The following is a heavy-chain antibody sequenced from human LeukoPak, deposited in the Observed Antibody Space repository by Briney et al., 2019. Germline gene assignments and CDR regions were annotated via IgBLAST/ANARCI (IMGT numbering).Heavy chain of an antibody. CDR2: IIPIFGTA. J-gene: IGHJ4*02. Sequence: SVKVSCKASGGTFSSYAISWVRQAPGQGLEWMGGIIPIFGTANYAQKFQGRVTITADKSTSTAYMELSSLRSEDTAVYYCARERADGSGTRNYHFDYWGQGTLVTVSS. V-gene: IGHV1-69*06. CDR1: GGTFSSYA. D-gene: IGHD3-10*01. CDR3: ARERADGSGTRNYHFDY.